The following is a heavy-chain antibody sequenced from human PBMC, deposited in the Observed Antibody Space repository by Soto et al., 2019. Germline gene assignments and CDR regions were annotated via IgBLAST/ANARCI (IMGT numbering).Heavy chain of an antibody. V-gene: IGHV1-58*02. CDR2: IVVGSGNT. CDR3: AAGPLEWLRIDALDI. D-gene: IGHD3-3*01. Sequence: GASVKVSCKTSGFTFTSSAMQWVRQARGQSLKRIGWIVVGSGNTNYAQKFQERITITRDMSTSTAYMELSSLRSEDTALYYCAAGPLEWLRIDALDIWGQGTMVTVSS. CDR1: GFTFTSSA. J-gene: IGHJ3*02.